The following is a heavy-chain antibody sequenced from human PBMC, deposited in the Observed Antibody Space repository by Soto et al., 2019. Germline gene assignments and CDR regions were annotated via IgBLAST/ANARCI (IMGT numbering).Heavy chain of an antibody. V-gene: IGHV3-23*01. Sequence: EVRLLESGGGLVQPGWSLSLSCAASGFTFSSYVMSWVRQAPGEGLEWVSLISGSGDTTYYADSVKGRFTISRDNSKNTLSLQMNRLRADDSAVFYCAQAGGDCSGGSCYSNQVDYWGPGTLVTVSS. CDR3: AQAGGDCSGGSCYSNQVDY. CDR2: ISGSGDTT. J-gene: IGHJ4*02. D-gene: IGHD2-15*01. CDR1: GFTFSSYV.